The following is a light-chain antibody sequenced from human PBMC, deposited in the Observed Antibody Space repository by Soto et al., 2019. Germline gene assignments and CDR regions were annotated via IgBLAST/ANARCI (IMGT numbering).Light chain of an antibody. CDR1: RSNMGANA. V-gene: IGLV1-44*01. J-gene: IGLJ1*01. Sequence: QSVLTQPPSASATPGQRVTISCSGSRSNMGANAVNWYKQLPGTAPTLLINNNNQRPSGVPDRFSGSKSGSSASLAISGLQSDDEAAYYYAGWADSRNVLYVFGTGTKVTVL. CDR3: AGWADSRNVLYV. CDR2: NNN.